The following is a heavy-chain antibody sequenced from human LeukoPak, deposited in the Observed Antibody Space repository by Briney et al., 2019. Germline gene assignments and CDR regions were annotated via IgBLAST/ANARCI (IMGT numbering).Heavy chain of an antibody. Sequence: GGSLRLSCAASGFTFSSYWMHWVRQAPGKGLVWVLRINSDGSSTSYADSVKGRFTISRDNAKNTLYLQMNSLRAEDTAVYCCARGNSKPGDYWGQGTLVTVSS. CDR1: GFTFSSYW. CDR2: INSDGSST. D-gene: IGHD1-7*01. V-gene: IGHV3-74*01. J-gene: IGHJ4*02. CDR3: ARGNSKPGDY.